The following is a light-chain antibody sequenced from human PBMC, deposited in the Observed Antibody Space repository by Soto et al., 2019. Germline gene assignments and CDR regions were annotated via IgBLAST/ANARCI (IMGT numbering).Light chain of an antibody. J-gene: IGLJ1*01. CDR3: QSYDSSLSGYV. Sequence: QSVLTQPPSVSGAPVKAVTISCTGSSSKIGAGYDVHWYQQRPGTAPKVLIDGNSNRPSGVPDRFSGSKSGTSASLAITGLQAEDEADYYCQSYDSSLSGYVFGTGTKVTVL. V-gene: IGLV1-40*01. CDR1: SSKIGAGYD. CDR2: GNS.